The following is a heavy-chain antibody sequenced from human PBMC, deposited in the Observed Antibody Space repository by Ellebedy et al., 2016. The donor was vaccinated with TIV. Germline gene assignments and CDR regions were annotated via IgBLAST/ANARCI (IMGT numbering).Heavy chain of an antibody. CDR3: ARGVTGPGSTLDY. V-gene: IGHV1-46*01. CDR1: GYTFTSYY. D-gene: IGHD3-10*01. J-gene: IGHJ4*02. Sequence: AASVKVSCKASGYTFTSYYMDWVRQAPGQGLEWMGVINPSDGSSNYAPKFQGRVTLPRDTSTSTVYMELSSLRSDDTAVYYCARGVTGPGSTLDYWGQGVLVAVSS. CDR2: INPSDGSS.